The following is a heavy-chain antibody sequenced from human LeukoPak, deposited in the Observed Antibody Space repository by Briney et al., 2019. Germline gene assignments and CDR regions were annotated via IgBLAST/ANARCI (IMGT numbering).Heavy chain of an antibody. V-gene: IGHV5-51*01. CDR1: GYSFATYW. D-gene: IGHD2-21*01. CDR3: ARRGYCGGDCYSDY. J-gene: IGHJ4*02. Sequence: PGESLKISCKGSGYSFATYWIGWVRQMPGKDLEWMGIIYPGDSDTRYSPSFQGQVTISADKSISTAFLQWSSLKASDTAMYYCARRGYCGGDCYSDYWGQGTLVTVSS. CDR2: IYPGDSDT.